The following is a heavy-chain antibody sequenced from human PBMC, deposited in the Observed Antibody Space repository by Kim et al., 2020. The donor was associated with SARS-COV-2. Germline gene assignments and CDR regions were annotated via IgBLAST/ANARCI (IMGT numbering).Heavy chain of an antibody. CDR1: GGSISSGGYY. Sequence: SETLSLTCTVSGGSISSGGYYWSWIRQHPGKGLEWIGYIYSGSTYYNPSLKSRVTISVDTSKNQFSLKLSSVTAADTAVYYCARAASEVRGYGMDVWGQGTTVTVSS. CDR3: ARAASEVRGYGMDV. V-gene: IGHV4-31*03. J-gene: IGHJ6*02. CDR2: IYSGST. D-gene: IGHD3-10*01.